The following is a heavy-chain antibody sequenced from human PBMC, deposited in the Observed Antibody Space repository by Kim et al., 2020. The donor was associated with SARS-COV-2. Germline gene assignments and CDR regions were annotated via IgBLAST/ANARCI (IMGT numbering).Heavy chain of an antibody. V-gene: IGHV5-51*01. Sequence: GESLKISCKGSGYRFTSYWIGWVRQMPGKGLEWMGIIYPGDSDTRYSPSFQGQVTISANKSISTAYLQWSSLKASDTAMYYCARRGDSPYSGQDYWGQGTLVTVSS. D-gene: IGHD3-16*01. CDR1: GYRFTSYW. J-gene: IGHJ4*02. CDR2: IYPGDSDT. CDR3: ARRGDSPYSGQDY.